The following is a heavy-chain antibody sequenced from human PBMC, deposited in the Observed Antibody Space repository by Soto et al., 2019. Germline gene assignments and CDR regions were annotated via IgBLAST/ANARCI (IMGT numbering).Heavy chain of an antibody. D-gene: IGHD3-10*01. CDR3: AKGWFGDVQDY. CDR1: GFTFSSYA. V-gene: IGHV3-23*01. Sequence: EVQLLESGGDLVQPGGSLRLSCAASGFTFSSYAMSWVRQPPGKGREWVSSVGRSGGSTYYVDPVKGRSTISRDNSKNMLSMQMNSLRAEDTAVYYCAKGWFGDVQDYWGQGTLVTVSS. CDR2: VGRSGGST. J-gene: IGHJ4*02.